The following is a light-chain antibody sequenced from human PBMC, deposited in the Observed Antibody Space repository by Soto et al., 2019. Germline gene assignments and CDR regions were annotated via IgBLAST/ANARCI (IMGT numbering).Light chain of an antibody. Sequence: EIVMTQSPDTLSVSPGERATVSCRASESVSSNLAWYQQKAGQTSRLLIYGESTTATGIPARLSGGGSETEFTLTIGTLESQDVSSFHSEAYNSWSPYTFGQGTNFEI. V-gene: IGKV3-15*01. CDR2: GES. J-gene: IGKJ2*01. CDR3: EAYNSWSPYT. CDR1: ESVSSN.